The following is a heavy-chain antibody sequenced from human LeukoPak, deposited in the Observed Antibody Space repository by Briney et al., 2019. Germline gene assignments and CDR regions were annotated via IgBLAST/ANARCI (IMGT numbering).Heavy chain of an antibody. CDR1: GFTFSSYA. D-gene: IGHD3-10*01. CDR3: AKESYGSESYYYYGMDV. CDR2: ISGSGGST. J-gene: IGHJ6*02. V-gene: IGHV3-23*01. Sequence: GGSLRLSCATSGFTFSSYAMSWVRQAPGKGLEWVSAISGSGGSTYYADSVKGRFTISRDNSKNTLYLQMNSLRAEDTAVYYSAKESYGSESYYYYGMDVWGQGTTVTVSS.